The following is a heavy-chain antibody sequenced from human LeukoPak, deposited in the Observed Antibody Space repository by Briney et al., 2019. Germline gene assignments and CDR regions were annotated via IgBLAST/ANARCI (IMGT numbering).Heavy chain of an antibody. CDR3: TTGTYRVGYGAFDI. J-gene: IGHJ3*02. V-gene: IGHV3-15*01. CDR2: IKSKADGGTT. CDR1: GFTFTNAW. Sequence: GGSLRLSCAASGFTFTNAWMTWVRQAPGKGLEWVGRIKSKADGGTTDYAAPAKGRFTISRDDSKNALYLQMNSLKTEDTAVYFCTTGTYRVGYGAFDIWGQGTMVTVSS. D-gene: IGHD3-16*01.